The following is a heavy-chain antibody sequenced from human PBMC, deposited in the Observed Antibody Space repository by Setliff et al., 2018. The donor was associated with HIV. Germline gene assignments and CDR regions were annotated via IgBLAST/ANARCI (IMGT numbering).Heavy chain of an antibody. CDR1: GASISTYS. J-gene: IGHJ4*02. CDR2: ISTSGST. Sequence: SETLSLTCIVSGASISTYSWSWIRQSPGKGLECIGYISTSGSTNYNPSLKSRVTISLDTSKNQFSLELSSATAADTAVYYCATLDHSGGNFLAYWGQGSLVTVSS. CDR3: ATLDHSGGNFLAY. D-gene: IGHD2-21*02. V-gene: IGHV4-4*09.